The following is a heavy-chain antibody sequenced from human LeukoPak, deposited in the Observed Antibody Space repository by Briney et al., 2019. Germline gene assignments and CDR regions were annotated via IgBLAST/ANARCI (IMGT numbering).Heavy chain of an antibody. CDR2: ISYDGSNK. CDR1: GFTFCSYA. CDR3: ARVPSRYSYGYPVDY. D-gene: IGHD5-18*01. J-gene: IGHJ4*02. Sequence: GGSLRLSRAASGFTFCSYAMHWVRQAPGKGLEWVAVISYDGSNKYYADSVKGRFTISRDNSKNTLYLQMNSLRAEDTAVYYCARVPSRYSYGYPVDYWGQGTLVTVSS. V-gene: IGHV3-30-3*01.